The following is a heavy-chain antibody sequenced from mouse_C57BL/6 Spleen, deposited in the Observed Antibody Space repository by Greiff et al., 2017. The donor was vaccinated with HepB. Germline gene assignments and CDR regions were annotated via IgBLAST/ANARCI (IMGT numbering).Heavy chain of an antibody. D-gene: IGHD1-1*01. CDR2: IHPNSGST. CDR3: ARTGSRRGNYAMDY. J-gene: IGHJ4*01. CDR1: GYTFTSYW. Sequence: QVQLQQPGAELVKPGASVKLSCKASGYTFTSYWMHWVKQRPGQGLEWIGMIHPNSGSTNYNEKFKSKATLTVDKSSSTAYMQLSSLTSEDSAVYYCARTGSRRGNYAMDYWGQGTSVTVSS. V-gene: IGHV1-64*01.